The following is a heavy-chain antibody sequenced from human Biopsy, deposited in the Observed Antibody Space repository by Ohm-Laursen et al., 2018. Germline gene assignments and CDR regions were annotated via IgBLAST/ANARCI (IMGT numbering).Heavy chain of an antibody. Sequence: SLRLSCAASGVTLSGYGMNWVRQTPEKGLEWVANMNQDGSEEHYVDSVKGRFTISRDNSKSSLYLQMNSLRDEDTAVYYCARGPSGTAAGRFASWGQGTLVTVSS. CDR3: ARGPSGTAAGRFAS. D-gene: IGHD6-13*01. V-gene: IGHV3-7*04. CDR2: MNQDGSEE. J-gene: IGHJ4*02. CDR1: GVTLSGYG.